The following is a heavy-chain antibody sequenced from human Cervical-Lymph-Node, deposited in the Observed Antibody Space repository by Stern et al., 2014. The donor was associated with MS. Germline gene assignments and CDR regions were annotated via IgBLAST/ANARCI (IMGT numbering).Heavy chain of an antibody. CDR2: IWYDGSNK. J-gene: IGHJ4*02. D-gene: IGHD3-22*01. CDR3: ARESHSSGYTSFDY. CDR1: GFTFSSYG. Sequence: VQLVESGGGVVQPGRSLRLSCAASGFTFSSYGMHWVRQAPGKGLEWVAVIWYDGSNKYYADSVKGRFTISRDNSKNTLYLQMNSLRAEDTAVYYCARESHSSGYTSFDYWGQGTLVTVSS. V-gene: IGHV3-33*01.